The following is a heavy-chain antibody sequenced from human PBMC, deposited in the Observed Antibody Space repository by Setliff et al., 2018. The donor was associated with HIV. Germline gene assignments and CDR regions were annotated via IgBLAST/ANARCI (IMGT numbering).Heavy chain of an antibody. CDR1: GGSISSGGYY. J-gene: IGHJ5*01. Sequence: PSETLSLTCTVSGGSISSGGYYWSWIRQHPGKGLEWIGLMHVSRETNYNPSLESRVTISMDTSKNQFSLKLSSVTAADTALYFCARHGRSYDSGRWYNWFDSWGQGTPVTVSS. CDR2: MHVSRET. CDR3: ARHGRSYDSGRWYNWFDS. D-gene: IGHD3-10*01. V-gene: IGHV4-61*08.